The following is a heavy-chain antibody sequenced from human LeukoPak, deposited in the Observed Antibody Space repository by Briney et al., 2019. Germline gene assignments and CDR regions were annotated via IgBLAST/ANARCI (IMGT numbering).Heavy chain of an antibody. CDR1: GYSISSVHY. CDR2: MYHSGST. D-gene: IGHD1-26*01. CDR3: ARFNSGSYQHYFDY. Sequence: SETLSLTCTVSGYSISSVHYWGWIRQPPGKGLEWIGSMYHSGSTYYNPPLKSRVTISVDTSKNQFSLKLSSVTAADTAVYYCARFNSGSYQHYFDYWGQGTLVTVSS. V-gene: IGHV4-38-2*02. J-gene: IGHJ4*02.